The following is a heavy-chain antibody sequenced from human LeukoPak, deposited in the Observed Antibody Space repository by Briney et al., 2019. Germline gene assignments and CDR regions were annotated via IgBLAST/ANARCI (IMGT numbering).Heavy chain of an antibody. J-gene: IGHJ4*02. CDR3: ARDGYQRYHFDY. Sequence: GGSLRLSCAASGFTFSNHGMHWVRQAPGKGLEWVAVIWYDGSNKYYADSVKGRFTISRDNSKNTLYLQMNSLRAEDTAMYYCARDGYQRYHFDYWGQGTLVTVSS. CDR2: IWYDGSNK. D-gene: IGHD2-2*01. CDR1: GFTFSNHG. V-gene: IGHV3-33*01.